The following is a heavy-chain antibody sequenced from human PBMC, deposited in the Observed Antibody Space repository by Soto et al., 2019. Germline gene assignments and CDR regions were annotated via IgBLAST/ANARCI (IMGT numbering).Heavy chain of an antibody. J-gene: IGHJ4*02. D-gene: IGHD6-19*01. V-gene: IGHV6-1*01. Sequence: SQTLSLTCVISGDSVSSNSAAWNWIRQSPSRGLEWLGRTYYRSKWYNDYAVSVKSRITITPDTSKSQFSLQLNSVTPEDTAVYYCARGESISVAWFDYWGQGTLVTVSS. CDR3: ARGESISVAWFDY. CDR1: GDSVSSNSAA. CDR2: TYYRSKWYN.